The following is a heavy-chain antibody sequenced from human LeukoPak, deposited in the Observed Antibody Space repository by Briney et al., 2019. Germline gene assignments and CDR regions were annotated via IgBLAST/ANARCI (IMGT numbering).Heavy chain of an antibody. CDR2: IYYSGST. CDR1: GGSISSYY. J-gene: IGHJ5*02. CDR3: ARFQGWFDP. Sequence: KPSETLSLTCTVSGGSISSYYWSWIRQPPGKGLEWIGYIYYSGSTNYNPSLKSRVTISVDTSKNQFSLKLSSVTAADTAVYYCARFQGWFDPWGQGTLVTVSS. V-gene: IGHV4-59*01.